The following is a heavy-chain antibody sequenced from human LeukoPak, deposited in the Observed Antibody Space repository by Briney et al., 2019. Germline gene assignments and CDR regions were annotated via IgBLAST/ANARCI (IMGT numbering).Heavy chain of an antibody. J-gene: IGHJ5*02. Sequence: PGGSLRLSCAASGFTFRNYWMGWVRQAPGKGLEWVSYISSSSSTIYYADSVKGRFTISRDNAKNSLYLQMNSLRAEDTAVYYCARWDTAMGNWFDPWGQGTLVTVSS. CDR1: GFTFRNYW. CDR2: ISSSSSTI. V-gene: IGHV3-48*04. D-gene: IGHD5-18*01. CDR3: ARWDTAMGNWFDP.